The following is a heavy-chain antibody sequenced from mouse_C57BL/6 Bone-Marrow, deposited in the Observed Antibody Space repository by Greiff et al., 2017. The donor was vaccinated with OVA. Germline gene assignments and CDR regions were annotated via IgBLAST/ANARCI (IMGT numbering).Heavy chain of an antibody. J-gene: IGHJ3*01. CDR1: GYTFTSYW. Sequence: VQLQQSGAELVRPGTSVKLSCKASGYTFTSYWMNWVKQRPGQGLEWIGVIDPSDSYPNYNQKFKGKATLTVDTSSSTAYMQLSSLTSVHSAVYSCSSPDCNCSRGFAFWGQGTLVTVSA. CDR2: IDPSDSYP. D-gene: IGHD1-1*01. CDR3: SSPDCNCSRGFAF. V-gene: IGHV1-59*01.